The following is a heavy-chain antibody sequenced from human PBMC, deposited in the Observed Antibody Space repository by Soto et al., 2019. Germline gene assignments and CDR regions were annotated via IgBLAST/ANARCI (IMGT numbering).Heavy chain of an antibody. D-gene: IGHD6-19*01. CDR2: INAGNGNT. CDR3: ARVRIAVAGNAFDI. CDR1: GYTFTSYA. J-gene: IGHJ3*02. V-gene: IGHV1-3*05. Sequence: QVQLVQSGAEEKKPGASVKVSCKASGYTFTSYAMHWVRQATGQRLEWMGWINAGNGNTKYSQKFQGRVTITRDTTASTAYMELRSMRSEDTALYYCARVRIAVAGNAFDIWGQGTMVTVSS.